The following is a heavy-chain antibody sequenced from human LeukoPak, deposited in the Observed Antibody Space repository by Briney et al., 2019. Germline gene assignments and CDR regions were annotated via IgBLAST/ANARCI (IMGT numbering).Heavy chain of an antibody. J-gene: IGHJ4*02. CDR2: IKQDGGEK. Sequence: PGGSLRLSCAASGFTFSTYWMSWVRQAPGKGLEWVANIKQDGGEKYYLDSVKGRFTISRDNAKNSVFLQMNSLRAEDTAVYYCAGGKGLDYWGQGTLVTVSS. CDR1: GFTFSTYW. CDR3: AGGKGLDY. V-gene: IGHV3-7*04.